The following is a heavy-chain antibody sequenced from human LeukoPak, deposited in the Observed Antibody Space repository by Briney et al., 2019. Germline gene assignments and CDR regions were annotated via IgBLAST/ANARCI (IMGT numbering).Heavy chain of an antibody. Sequence: QPGRSLRLSCAASGFTFDDYGMYWVRQAPGKGLELVSGINWNSGSIAYADSVKGRFTISRDNAKNSLYLQMNSLRAEDTALYYCAKGGGSGGYDFFMDVWGRGTTVTVSS. CDR1: GFTFDDYG. CDR2: INWNSGSI. D-gene: IGHD5-12*01. CDR3: AKGGGSGGYDFFMDV. J-gene: IGHJ6*03. V-gene: IGHV3-9*01.